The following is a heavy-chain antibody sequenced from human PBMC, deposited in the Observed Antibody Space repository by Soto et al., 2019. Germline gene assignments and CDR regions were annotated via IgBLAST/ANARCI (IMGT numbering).Heavy chain of an antibody. J-gene: IGHJ4*02. Sequence: EVQLVESGGSLVQPGGSLRLSCAASGFSISSYWMNWVRQAPGKGLEWVAIIRKDGSEKYYVDSVKGRFTISRDNAKNSLYLQMNSPRYDDTVVYYCAGGSGWLSDYWGRGTLVTVSS. CDR3: AGGSGWLSDY. D-gene: IGHD6-19*01. V-gene: IGHV3-7*03. CDR2: IRKDGSEK. CDR1: GFSISSYW.